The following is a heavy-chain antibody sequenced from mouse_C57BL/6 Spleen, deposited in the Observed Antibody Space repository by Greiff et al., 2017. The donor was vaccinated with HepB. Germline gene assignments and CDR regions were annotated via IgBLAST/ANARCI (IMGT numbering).Heavy chain of an antibody. V-gene: IGHV1-18*01. CDR3: ARWVPYYYAMDY. Sequence: EVKLQQSGPELVKPGASVKIPCKASGYTFTDYNMDWVKQSHGKSLEWIGDINPNNGGTIYNQKFKGKATVTVDKSSSTAYMELRSLTSEDTAVYYCARWVPYYYAMDYWGQGTSVTVSS. CDR1: GYTFTDYN. D-gene: IGHD2-14*01. J-gene: IGHJ4*01. CDR2: INPNNGGT.